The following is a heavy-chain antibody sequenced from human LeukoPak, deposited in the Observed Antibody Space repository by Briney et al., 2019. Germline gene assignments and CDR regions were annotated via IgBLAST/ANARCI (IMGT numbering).Heavy chain of an antibody. CDR3: ARSTMVRGVIWAFDY. CDR2: ISAYNGNT. V-gene: IGHV1-18*01. Sequence: ASVKVSCKASGYTFTSYSISWVRQAPGQGLEWMGWISAYNGNTNYAQKLQGRVTMTTDTSTSTAYMEVRSLRSDDTAVYYRARSTMVRGVIWAFDYWGQGTLVTVSS. CDR1: GYTFTSYS. D-gene: IGHD3-10*01. J-gene: IGHJ4*02.